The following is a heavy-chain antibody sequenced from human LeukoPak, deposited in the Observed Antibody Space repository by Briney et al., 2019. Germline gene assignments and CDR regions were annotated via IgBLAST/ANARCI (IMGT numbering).Heavy chain of an antibody. Sequence: GGSLRLSCAASGFTFSDYNMRWIRQAPGKGLEWVASISRSGSTKYYADSVKGRFTISRDNAKNSLFLQMNSLRAEDTAVYYCARVLRYCSGGNCYSGGLGYMDVWGKGTTVTISS. V-gene: IGHV3-11*01. D-gene: IGHD2-15*01. J-gene: IGHJ6*03. CDR2: ISRSGSTK. CDR1: GFTFSDYN. CDR3: ARVLRYCSGGNCYSGGLGYMDV.